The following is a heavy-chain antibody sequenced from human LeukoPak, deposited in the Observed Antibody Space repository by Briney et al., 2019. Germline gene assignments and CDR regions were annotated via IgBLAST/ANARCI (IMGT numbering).Heavy chain of an antibody. Sequence: SGPALVKPTQTLTLTCTFSGFSLSTSGMRVSWIRQPPGKALEWLARIDWDDDKFYSTSLKTRLTISKDTSKNQVVLTMTNMDPVDTATYYCARTTSYCGGDCYVDWGQGILVTVSS. D-gene: IGHD2-21*02. V-gene: IGHV2-70*04. CDR3: ARTTSYCGGDCYVD. J-gene: IGHJ4*02. CDR2: IDWDDDK. CDR1: GFSLSTSGMR.